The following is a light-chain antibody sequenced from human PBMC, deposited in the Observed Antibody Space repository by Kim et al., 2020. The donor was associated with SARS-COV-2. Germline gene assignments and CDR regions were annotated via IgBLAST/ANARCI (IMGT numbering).Light chain of an antibody. CDR1: KVVEKY. CDR3: QASDSGTVV. CDR2: EDA. J-gene: IGLJ2*01. V-gene: IGLV3-1*01. Sequence: SYELTQPPSVSVSPGQTSSITCSGDKVVEKYVYWYQQKAGQSPVLVMYEDAKRPSGIPERFSGSNSGNTATLTISGTQAMDEADYYCQASDSGTVVFGGGTQLTVL.